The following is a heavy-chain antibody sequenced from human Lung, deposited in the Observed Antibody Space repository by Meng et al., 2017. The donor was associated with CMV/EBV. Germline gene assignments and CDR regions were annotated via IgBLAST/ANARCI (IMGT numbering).Heavy chain of an antibody. V-gene: IGHV4-4*02. CDR2: IYHSGST. D-gene: IGHD6-19*01. CDR3: ASFPPPGKQWLVTDY. Sequence: VPLQGAGPGLAKPSWPLSLTCAVSRGSISSSNWGSWVRQPPGKGLEWIGEIYHSGSTNYNPSLKSRVTISVDKSKNQFSLKLSSVTAADTAVYYCASFPPPGKQWLVTDYWGQGTLVTVSS. CDR1: RGSISSSNW. J-gene: IGHJ4*02.